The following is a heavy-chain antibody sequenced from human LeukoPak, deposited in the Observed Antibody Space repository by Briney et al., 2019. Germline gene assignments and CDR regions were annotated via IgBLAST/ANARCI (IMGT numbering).Heavy chain of an antibody. CDR1: GGSISSSSYY. CDR3: ARQLGYCSSTSCYADKVDY. D-gene: IGHD2-2*01. Sequence: SETLSLTCTVSGGSISSSSYYWGWIRQPPGKGLEWLGSIYYSGSTYYNPSLKSRVTISVDTSKNQFSLKLSSVTAADTAVYYCARQLGYCSSTSCYADKVDYWGQGTLVTVSS. CDR2: IYYSGST. V-gene: IGHV4-39*01. J-gene: IGHJ4*02.